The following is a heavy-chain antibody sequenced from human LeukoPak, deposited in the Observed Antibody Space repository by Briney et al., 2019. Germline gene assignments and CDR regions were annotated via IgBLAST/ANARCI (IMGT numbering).Heavy chain of an antibody. CDR3: ARLLESNYGMDV. Sequence: SETLSLTCTVSGGSISSFRHYWGWIRQPPGKGLEWIGSIYYSGSTYYNPSLKSRVTISVDTSKNQFSLKLSSVTAADTAVYYCARLLESNYGMDVWGQGTTVTVSS. CDR2: IYYSGST. J-gene: IGHJ6*02. CDR1: GGSISSFRHY. D-gene: IGHD1-1*01. V-gene: IGHV4-39*07.